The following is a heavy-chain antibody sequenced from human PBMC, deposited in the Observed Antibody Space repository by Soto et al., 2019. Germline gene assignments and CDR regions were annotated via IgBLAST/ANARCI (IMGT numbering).Heavy chain of an antibody. CDR1: GFTFSDYY. CDR3: AVVVVAATGIYFGY. CDR2: ISSSSSYT. V-gene: IGHV3-11*05. J-gene: IGHJ4*02. D-gene: IGHD2-15*01. Sequence: QVQLVESGGGLVKPGGSLRLSCAASGFTFSDYYMSWIRQAPGKGLEWVSYISSSSSYTNYADSVKGRFTISRDNAKNSLYLQMNSLRAEDTAVYYCAVVVVAATGIYFGYWGQGTLVTVSS.